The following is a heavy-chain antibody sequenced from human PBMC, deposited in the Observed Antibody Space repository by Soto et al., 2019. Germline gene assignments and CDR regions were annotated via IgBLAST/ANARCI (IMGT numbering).Heavy chain of an antibody. J-gene: IGHJ5*02. D-gene: IGHD1-26*01. CDR3: ARDFGGP. V-gene: IGHV3-7*05. CDR1: GFTFSRYW. CDR2: IKEDGSEN. Sequence: EVQLVESGGGLVQPGGSLRLSCTAPGFTFSRYWMNWVRQAPGKGLEWVGNIKEDGSENFYVDSVKGRFTIARDHAKDSCYLDMNSLRVEDTVIYFCARDFGGPWGQGTLVTVSS.